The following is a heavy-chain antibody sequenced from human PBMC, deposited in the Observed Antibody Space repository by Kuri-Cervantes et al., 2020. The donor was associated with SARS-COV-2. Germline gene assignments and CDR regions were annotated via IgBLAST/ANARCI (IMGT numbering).Heavy chain of an antibody. CDR3: ARVRYCSSTSCSRGYYYYYMDV. Sequence: SCTVSGGSISSGSYYWSWIRQPAGKGLEWIGYIHTSGSTNYNPSLKSRVTISVDTSKNQFSLKLSSVTAADTAVYYCARVRYCSSTSCSRGYYYYYMDVWGKGTTVTVSS. CDR1: GGSISSGSYY. V-gene: IGHV4-61*09. D-gene: IGHD2-2*01. J-gene: IGHJ6*03. CDR2: IHTSGST.